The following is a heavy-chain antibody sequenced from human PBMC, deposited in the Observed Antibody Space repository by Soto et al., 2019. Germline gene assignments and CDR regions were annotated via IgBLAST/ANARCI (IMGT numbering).Heavy chain of an antibody. CDR2: ISPYNDNT. CDR1: GNTFMNHG. V-gene: IGHV1-18*04. D-gene: IGHD3-22*01. Sequence: QVHLEQSGPEVQKPGASVKVACRASGNTFMNHGISWVRQAPGQGLEWMGWISPYNDNTNYAQKFQGRVSMTTDLSTSTAYMELRSLRSDDTAVYYCAILRTSGYHTHYFFGMDVWGQGTTVAVSS. J-gene: IGHJ6*02. CDR3: AILRTSGYHTHYFFGMDV.